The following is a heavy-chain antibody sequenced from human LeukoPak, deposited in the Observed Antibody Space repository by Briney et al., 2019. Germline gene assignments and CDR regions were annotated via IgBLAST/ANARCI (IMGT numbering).Heavy chain of an antibody. CDR2: ISGSGGST. CDR3: AKALRRVTMIVVVLGSNAFDI. V-gene: IGHV3-23*01. D-gene: IGHD3-22*01. J-gene: IGHJ3*02. Sequence: PGGSLRLSCAASGFTFSSYAMSWVRQAPGKGLEWVSAISGSGGSTYYADSVKGRFTISRDNSKNTLYLQMNSLRAEDTAVYYCAKALRRVTMIVVVLGSNAFDIWGQGTVVTVSS. CDR1: GFTFSSYA.